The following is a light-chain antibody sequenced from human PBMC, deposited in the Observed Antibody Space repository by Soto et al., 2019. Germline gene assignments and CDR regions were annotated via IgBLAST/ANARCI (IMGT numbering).Light chain of an antibody. CDR3: QRYGS. J-gene: IGKJ1*01. Sequence: EIVMTQSPAILSVSPEERATLSCRASQSVSSSYLAWYQQKPGQAPRLVIYGASSRATGIPDRFSGSGSGTDFTLTISRLEPEDFAVYYCQRYGSFGQGTKV. V-gene: IGKV3-20*01. CDR2: GAS. CDR1: QSVSSSY.